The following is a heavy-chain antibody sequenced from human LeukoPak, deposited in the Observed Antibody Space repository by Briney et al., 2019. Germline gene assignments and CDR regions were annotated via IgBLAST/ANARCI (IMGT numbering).Heavy chain of an antibody. J-gene: IGHJ6*02. V-gene: IGHV1-18*01. Sequence: ASVKVSCKASDFSFTSYGMRWVRQAPGQGLEWMGWISAYNGSTKYAQKLQGRVTMTTDTSTGTAYMELRSLRPDDTAVYYCARDLTSNVAVTEYHYYAMDVWGQGTTVTVSS. D-gene: IGHD6-19*01. CDR3: ARDLTSNVAVTEYHYYAMDV. CDR1: DFSFTSYG. CDR2: ISAYNGST.